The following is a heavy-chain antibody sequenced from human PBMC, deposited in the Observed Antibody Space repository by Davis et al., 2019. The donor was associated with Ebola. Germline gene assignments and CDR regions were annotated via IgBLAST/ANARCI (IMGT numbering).Heavy chain of an antibody. CDR1: GGSFRGYY. D-gene: IGHD3-9*01. CDR3: ARARSLTGYYSRYYFDY. Sequence: MPSETLSLTCAVYGGSFRGYYWNWIRQSPGKGLEWIAQINHSGLTNYNPSLKSRVTISVDTSKNQFSLKLSSVTAADTAVYYCARARSLTGYYSRYYFDYWGQGTLVTVSS. CDR2: INHSGLT. J-gene: IGHJ4*02. V-gene: IGHV4-34*01.